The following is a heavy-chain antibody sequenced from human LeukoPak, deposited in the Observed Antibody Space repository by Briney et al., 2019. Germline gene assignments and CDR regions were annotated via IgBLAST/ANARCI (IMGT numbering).Heavy chain of an antibody. V-gene: IGHV3-30*02. CDR2: IRYDGSNE. D-gene: IGHD4-17*01. J-gene: IGHJ4*02. CDR1: GFTFSSYA. Sequence: GGSLRLSCAASGFTFSSYAMSWVRQAPGKGLEWVAFIRYDGSNEYYADSVKGRFTISRDNSKNTLYLQMNSLRPEDTAIYCCAKDLTTVTSQGDYWGQGTLVTVSS. CDR3: AKDLTTVTSQGDY.